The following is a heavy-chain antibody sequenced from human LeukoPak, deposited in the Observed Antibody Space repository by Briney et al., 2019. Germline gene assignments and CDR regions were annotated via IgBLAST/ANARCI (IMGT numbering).Heavy chain of an antibody. CDR1: DVTFRRSW. Sequence: GGSLRLSCTMSDVTFRRSWMHWVRHTPAAGLLWVSRINIDASATSYADSVKGRFTISRDNAKNTLYLQMNSLRVEDSGLYYCVRNLSTANNHYLFDSWGRGTLVTVSS. CDR3: VRNLSTANNHYLFDS. V-gene: IGHV3-74*01. D-gene: IGHD1-26*01. J-gene: IGHJ4*02. CDR2: INIDASAT.